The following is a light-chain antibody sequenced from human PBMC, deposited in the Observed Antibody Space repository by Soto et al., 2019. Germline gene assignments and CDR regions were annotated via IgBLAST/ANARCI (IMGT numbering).Light chain of an antibody. CDR3: QQYGTLPPRT. CDR1: QSLISNY. Sequence: EVVLTQSPGTLSLSPGNRATLSCRTSQSLISNYLAWYQQKPGQAPRLLIYGASNRATGIPDRFSGSGSATNFTLTISILEPEDSAVYYCQQYGTLPPRTFGQGTKVEIK. J-gene: IGKJ1*01. V-gene: IGKV3-20*01. CDR2: GAS.